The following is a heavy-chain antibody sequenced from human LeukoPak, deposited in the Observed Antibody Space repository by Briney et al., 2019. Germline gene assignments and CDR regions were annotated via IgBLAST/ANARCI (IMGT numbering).Heavy chain of an antibody. V-gene: IGHV1-2*02. CDR1: GYTFTGYY. J-gene: IGHJ4*02. CDR3: ARDITIVRGVIGGY. D-gene: IGHD3-10*01. Sequence: GASVKVSCKASGYTFTGYYMHWVRQAPGQGLEWMGWINPDSGGTNYAQKFQGRVTMTRDTSISTAYMELSRLRSDDTAVYYCARDITIVRGVIGGYWGQGTLVTVSS. CDR2: INPDSGGT.